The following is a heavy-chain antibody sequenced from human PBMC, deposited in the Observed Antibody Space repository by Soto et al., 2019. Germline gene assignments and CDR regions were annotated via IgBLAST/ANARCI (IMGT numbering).Heavy chain of an antibody. D-gene: IGHD3-3*01. J-gene: IGHJ6*02. CDR3: ARESGGITIFGVVTGGMDV. CDR2: IYYSGST. CDR1: GGSISSGGYY. V-gene: IGHV4-31*03. Sequence: QVQLQESGPGLVKPSQTLSLTCTVSGGSISSGGYYWSWIRQHPGKGLEWIGYIYYSGSTYYNPSLKCRVTISVATSKNQFSLKLSSVTAADTAVYYCARESGGITIFGVVTGGMDVWGQGTTVTVSS.